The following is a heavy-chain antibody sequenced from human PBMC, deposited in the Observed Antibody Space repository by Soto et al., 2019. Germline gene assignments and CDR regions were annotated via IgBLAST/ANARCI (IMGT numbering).Heavy chain of an antibody. CDR2: TSYNGVKT. CDR1: GFTFRTYA. J-gene: IGHJ6*02. V-gene: IGHV3-30-3*01. CDR3: ARDGTQISAIVVDGLNYYGMDV. D-gene: IGHD3-22*01. Sequence: QVQLVESGGGVVQPGTSLRLSCAASGFTFRTYAMHWVRQAPGTGLEWVALTSYNGVKTYYTDSVKGRFTISRDNSKNTLFLEMSSLRPEDTAVYYCARDGTQISAIVVDGLNYYGMDVWGQGTTVTVSS.